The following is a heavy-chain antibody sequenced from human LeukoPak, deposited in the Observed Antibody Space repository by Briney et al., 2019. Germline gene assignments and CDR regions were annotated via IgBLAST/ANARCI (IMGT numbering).Heavy chain of an antibody. J-gene: IGHJ4*02. CDR3: ARASKKRTTVNVS. D-gene: IGHD4-11*01. Sequence: ASVKVSCKASGYTFTSYGISWVRQAPGQGLEWMGGITPIFGTANYAQKFQGRVTITADKSTSTAYMELSSLRSEDTAVYYCARASKKRTTVNVSWGQGTLVTVSS. CDR1: GYTFTSYG. V-gene: IGHV1-69*06. CDR2: ITPIFGTA.